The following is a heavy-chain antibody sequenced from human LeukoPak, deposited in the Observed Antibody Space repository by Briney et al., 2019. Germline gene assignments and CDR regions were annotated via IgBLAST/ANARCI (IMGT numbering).Heavy chain of an antibody. CDR1: GGTFSRHA. J-gene: IGHJ5*02. CDR2: IIPLFGTG. D-gene: IGHD1-26*01. V-gene: IGHV1-69*13. Sequence: SVKVSCKASGGTFSRHAINWVRQAPGQGLEWMGGIIPLFGTGNYAQKFQGRVTITADESTSTAYMELSSLRSEDTALYYCARKLRLGGNWFDPWGQGTLVTVSS. CDR3: ARKLRLGGNWFDP.